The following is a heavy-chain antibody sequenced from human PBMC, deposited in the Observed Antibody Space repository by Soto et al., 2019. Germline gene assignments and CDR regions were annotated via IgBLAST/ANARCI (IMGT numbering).Heavy chain of an antibody. J-gene: IGHJ4*02. Sequence: EVQLLESGGGSVQPGGSLRLSCAASGFTFSSYAMSWVRQAPGKGLEWVSAISGSGGSAYYADSVKGRFTISRDNSKITLDLQMNSLRAEDTAVYYCATRGSNDYWGQGTLVTVSS. CDR3: ATRGSNDY. D-gene: IGHD3-10*01. CDR1: GFTFSSYA. V-gene: IGHV3-23*01. CDR2: ISGSGGSA.